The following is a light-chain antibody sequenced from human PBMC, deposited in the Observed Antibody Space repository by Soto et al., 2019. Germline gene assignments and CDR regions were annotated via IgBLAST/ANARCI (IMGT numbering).Light chain of an antibody. Sequence: QSVLTQPPSVSGAPGQRVTISCTGSSSNIGAGYDVHWYQQLPGTAPKLLIYGNSNRPSGVPDRFSGSKSGTSASLAITGRQAEDEADYYCKSYDSRLSLSVFGTGTKLTVL. J-gene: IGLJ1*01. V-gene: IGLV1-40*01. CDR1: SSNIGAGYD. CDR3: KSYDSRLSLSV. CDR2: GNS.